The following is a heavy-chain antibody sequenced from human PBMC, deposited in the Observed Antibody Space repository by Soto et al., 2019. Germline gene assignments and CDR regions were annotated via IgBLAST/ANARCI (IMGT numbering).Heavy chain of an antibody. J-gene: IGHJ4*02. D-gene: IGHD1-1*01. CDR1: GYPFTNFP. Sequence: QVHLVQSGAEVKRPGASVTVSCRASGYPFTNFPVSWVRQAPGQGLEWIGSITSHNGRTEYAQKFQGRVTMTRDTSTTTVYMELKSLRFDDTAVYFCARERLEALKNIFPYFDNWGQGTLVTVSS. V-gene: IGHV1-18*04. CDR2: ITSHNGRT. CDR3: ARERLEALKNIFPYFDN.